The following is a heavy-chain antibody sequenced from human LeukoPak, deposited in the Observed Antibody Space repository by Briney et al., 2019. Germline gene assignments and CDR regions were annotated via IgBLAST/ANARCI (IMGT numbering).Heavy chain of an antibody. J-gene: IGHJ4*02. CDR3: ARCHGYSSGWYGY. V-gene: IGHV4-34*01. CDR1: GGSFSGYY. CDR2: INHSGST. Sequence: SETLSLTCAVYGGSFSGYYWSWIRQPPGKGLEWIGEINHSGSTNYNPSLKSRVTISVDTSKNQFSLKLSSVTAADTAVYYCARCHGYSSGWYGYWGQGTLVTVSS. D-gene: IGHD6-19*01.